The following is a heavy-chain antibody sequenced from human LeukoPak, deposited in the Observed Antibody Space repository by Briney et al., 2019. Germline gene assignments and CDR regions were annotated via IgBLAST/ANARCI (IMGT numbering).Heavy chain of an antibody. CDR2: INPNSGGT. J-gene: IGHJ4*02. Sequence: ASVKVSCKASGYTFTGYYIHWVRQAPGQGLEWLAWINPNSGGTGYAQKFQGRVTMTRDTSISTAYMELSRLRSDDTAVYYCARAGSGYYVPFDYWGQGTLVTVSS. CDR3: ARAGSGYYVPFDY. V-gene: IGHV1-2*02. CDR1: GYTFTGYY. D-gene: IGHD3-3*01.